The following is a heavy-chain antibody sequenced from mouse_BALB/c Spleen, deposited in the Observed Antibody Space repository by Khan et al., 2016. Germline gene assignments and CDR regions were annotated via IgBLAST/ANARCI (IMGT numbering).Heavy chain of an antibody. CDR3: AGVTTGDYFDY. CDR2: IHYSGST. D-gene: IGHD2-12*01. V-gene: IGHV3-1*02. CDR1: GYSIISGYS. J-gene: IGHJ2*01. Sequence: EVQLQESGPDLVKPSQSLSLTCTVTGYSIISGYSWHWIRQFPGNKLEWMAYIHYSGSTNYHPSLKSRISLTRDTSKNRFILKLNSVTTEDTATYYCAGVTTGDYFDYWGQGTTLTVSS.